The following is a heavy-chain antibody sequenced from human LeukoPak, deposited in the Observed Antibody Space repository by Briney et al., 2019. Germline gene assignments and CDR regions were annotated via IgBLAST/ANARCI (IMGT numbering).Heavy chain of an antibody. V-gene: IGHV3-21*01. CDR3: ARAGSGYRDY. D-gene: IGHD3-3*01. J-gene: IGHJ4*02. CDR2: ISSSSSYI. Sequence: ETLSLTCAVYGGSSSGYYWSWIRQPPGKGLEWVSSISSSSSYIYYADSVKGRFTISRDNAKNSLYLQMNSLRAEDTAVYYCARAGSGYRDYWGQGTLVTVSS. CDR1: GGSSSGYY.